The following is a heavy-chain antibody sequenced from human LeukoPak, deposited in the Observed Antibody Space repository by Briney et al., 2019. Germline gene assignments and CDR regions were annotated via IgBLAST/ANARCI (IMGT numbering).Heavy chain of an antibody. CDR1: GGSISSCY. CDR3: ARDGSGAVAAIIPDWYFDL. V-gene: IGHV4-59*01. CDR2: IYYSGST. D-gene: IGHD6-19*01. Sequence: PSETLSLTCTVSGGSISSCYWSWVRQPPGKGLEWIGYIYYSGSTNYNPSLKSRVTISVDTSKNQFSLKLSSVTAADTAVYYCARDGSGAVAAIIPDWYFDLWGRGTLVTVSS. J-gene: IGHJ2*01.